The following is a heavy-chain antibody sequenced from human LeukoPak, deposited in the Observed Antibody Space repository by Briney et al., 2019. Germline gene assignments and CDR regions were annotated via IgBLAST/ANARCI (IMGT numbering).Heavy chain of an antibody. J-gene: IGHJ5*02. Sequence: PSETLSLTCTVSGGSISSSSYYWGWIRQPPGKGLEWIGSIYYSGSTYYNPSLKRRVTISVDTSKNQLSLKLSSVTAADTAVYYCARLEGSYFETSTWGQGTLVTVSS. V-gene: IGHV4-39*01. CDR2: IYYSGST. D-gene: IGHD3-10*01. CDR1: GGSISSSSYY. CDR3: ARLEGSYFETST.